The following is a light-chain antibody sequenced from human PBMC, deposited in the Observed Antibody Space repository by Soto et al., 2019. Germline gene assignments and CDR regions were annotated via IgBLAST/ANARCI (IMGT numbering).Light chain of an antibody. V-gene: IGLV2-14*01. CDR3: SSYSTGSTLEV. CDR2: EVN. J-gene: IGLJ3*02. Sequence: QSALTQPASVSGSPGQSITISCTGTSSDIGGYKYVSWYQHHPGKVPQLIIYEVNNRPSGVSNRFSGSKSGNTASLAISGLQAEDEAVYYCSSYSTGSTLEVFGGGTKVTVL. CDR1: SSDIGGYKY.